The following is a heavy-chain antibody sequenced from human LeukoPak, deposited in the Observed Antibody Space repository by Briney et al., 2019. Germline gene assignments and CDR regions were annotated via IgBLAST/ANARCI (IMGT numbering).Heavy chain of an antibody. D-gene: IGHD2-2*01. V-gene: IGHV4-39*01. Sequence: NSSETLSLTCTVSGGSVSSDSHYWSWIRQPPGKGLEWIGSIYYTGSTYNNPSLKSRVITSVDTSKNQFSLKLSSVTAADTAVYYCARRGHIEVVPGGKAGYYFDYWGQGTLVTVSS. CDR2: IYYTGST. J-gene: IGHJ4*02. CDR3: ARRGHIEVVPGGKAGYYFDY. CDR1: GGSVSSDSHY.